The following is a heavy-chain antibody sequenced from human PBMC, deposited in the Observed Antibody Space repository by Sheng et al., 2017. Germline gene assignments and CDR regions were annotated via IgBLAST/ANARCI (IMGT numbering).Heavy chain of an antibody. Sequence: EVQLVESGGGLVKPGGSLRLSCAASGFTFGSYSMNWVRQAPGKGLEWVSSISGSRSYIYYADSVKGRFTISRDNAKNSLFLQMNSLRAEDTAVYYCASSIAVIPGASYYYMDVWGQGTTVTVSS. CDR3: ASSIAVIPGASYYYMDV. CDR1: GFTFGSYS. CDR2: ISGSRSYI. J-gene: IGHJ6*03. D-gene: IGHD2-2*01. V-gene: IGHV3-21*01.